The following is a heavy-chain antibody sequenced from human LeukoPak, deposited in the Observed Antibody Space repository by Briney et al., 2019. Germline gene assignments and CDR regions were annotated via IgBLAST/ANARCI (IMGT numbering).Heavy chain of an antibody. CDR2: IYTSGST. CDR1: GGSISSYY. CDR3: PANYYHSSRYSENFDY. D-gene: IGHD3-22*01. V-gene: IGHV4-4*07. Sequence: PSETLSLTCTVSGGSISSYYWSWIRQPAGKGLEWIGRIYTSGSTNYNPSLKSGFTISVEKSKNQFYLKLSSVDAPYTAFYYFPANYYHSSRYSENFDYWGQGTLVTVSS. J-gene: IGHJ4*02.